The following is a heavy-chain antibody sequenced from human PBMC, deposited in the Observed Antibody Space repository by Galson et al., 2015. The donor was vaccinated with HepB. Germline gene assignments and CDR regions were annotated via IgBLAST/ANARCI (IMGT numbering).Heavy chain of an antibody. Sequence: SLRLSCAASGFTFSSYDMHWVRQATGKGLEWVSAIGTAGDTYYPGSVKGRFTISRENAKNSLYLQMNSLRAGDTAVYYCVRWGGSYYGYFDYWGQGTLVTVSS. CDR1: GFTFSSYD. D-gene: IGHD1-26*01. V-gene: IGHV3-13*01. CDR3: VRWGGSYYGYFDY. J-gene: IGHJ4*02. CDR2: IGTAGDT.